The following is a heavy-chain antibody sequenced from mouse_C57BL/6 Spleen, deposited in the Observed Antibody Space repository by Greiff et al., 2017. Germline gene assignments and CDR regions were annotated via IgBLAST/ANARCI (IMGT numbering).Heavy chain of an antibody. J-gene: IGHJ4*01. CDR3: ARDTQSSTVVATDYYAMDY. V-gene: IGHV5-4*01. Sequence: EVQGVESGGGLVKPGGSLKLSCAASGFTFSSYAMSWVRQTPEKRLEWVATISDGGSYTYYPDNVKGRFTISRDNAKNNLYLQMSHLKSEDTAMYYCARDTQSSTVVATDYYAMDYWGQGTSVTVSS. D-gene: IGHD1-1*01. CDR1: GFTFSSYA. CDR2: ISDGGSYT.